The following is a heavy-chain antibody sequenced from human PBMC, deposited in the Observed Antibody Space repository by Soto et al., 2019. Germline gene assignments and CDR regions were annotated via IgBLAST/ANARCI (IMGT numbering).Heavy chain of an antibody. D-gene: IGHD2-2*01. CDR2: INHSGST. CDR3: ATHAGPPDSYFDY. V-gene: IGHV4-34*01. J-gene: IGHJ4*02. CDR1: GGSFSGYY. Sequence: NPSETLSLTCAVYGGSFSGYYWSWIRQPPGKGLEWIGEINHSGSTNYNPSLKSRVTISVDTSKNQFSLKLSSVTAADTAVYYCATHAGPPDSYFDYWGQENLVTVS.